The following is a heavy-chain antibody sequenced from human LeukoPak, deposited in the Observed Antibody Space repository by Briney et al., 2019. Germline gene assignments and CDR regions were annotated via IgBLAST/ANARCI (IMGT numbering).Heavy chain of an antibody. D-gene: IGHD3-10*01. V-gene: IGHV3-30*18. Sequence: GGSLRLSCAASGFTFSSYGMHWVRQAPGKGLEWVAIISYDGSHKYYADSVKGRFTVSRDNSKNTLYLQMNSLRAEDTAVYYCAKDSPDYYGSEAFDYWGQGILVTVSS. CDR2: ISYDGSHK. CDR3: AKDSPDYYGSEAFDY. J-gene: IGHJ4*02. CDR1: GFTFSSYG.